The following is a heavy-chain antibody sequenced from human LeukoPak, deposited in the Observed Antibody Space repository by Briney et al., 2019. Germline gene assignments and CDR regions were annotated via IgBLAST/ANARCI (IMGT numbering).Heavy chain of an antibody. CDR2: INWNGGST. D-gene: IGHD3-10*02. CDR3: AELGITMIGGV. V-gene: IGHV3-20*04. Sequence: GGSLRLSCAASGFIFDDHGMSWVRQAPGKGLEWVSGINWNGGSTGYADSVKGRFTISRDNAKNSLYLQMNSLRAEDTAVYYCAELGITMIGGVWGKGTTVTISS. CDR1: GFIFDDHG. J-gene: IGHJ6*04.